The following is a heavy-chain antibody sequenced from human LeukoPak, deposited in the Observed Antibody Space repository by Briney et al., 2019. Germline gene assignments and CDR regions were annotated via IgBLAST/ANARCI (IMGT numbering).Heavy chain of an antibody. D-gene: IGHD3-22*01. J-gene: IGHJ4*02. V-gene: IGHV4-38-2*02. CDR1: GYSVSGCYY. CDR3: AREDYYDSSGYYLDC. Sequence: SETLSLTCTVSGYSVSGCYYWGWIRQSPGKGLEWIGSIYHSGSTYYSPSLRSRITIAVDTSKNQFSLKLSSVTAADTAVYYCAREDYYDSSGYYLDCWGQGTLVTVSS. CDR2: IYHSGST.